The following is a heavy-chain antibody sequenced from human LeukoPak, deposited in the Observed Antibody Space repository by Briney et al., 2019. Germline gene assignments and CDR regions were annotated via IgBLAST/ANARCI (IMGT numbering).Heavy chain of an antibody. CDR2: INGRGDST. D-gene: IGHD3-22*01. Sequence: GGSLRLSCAASGFSFSTYTMNWVRQAPGKGLEWVSAINGRGDSTFYADSVKGQFTISRDNSKNTVYLQMNSLRDEDTAVYYCARARPWDSSRSYYFGMDVWGHGTTVTVSS. J-gene: IGHJ6*02. CDR1: GFSFSTYT. CDR3: ARARPWDSSRSYYFGMDV. V-gene: IGHV3-23*01.